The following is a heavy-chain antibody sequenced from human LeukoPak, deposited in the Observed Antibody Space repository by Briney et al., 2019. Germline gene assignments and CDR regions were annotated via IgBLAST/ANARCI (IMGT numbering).Heavy chain of an antibody. J-gene: IGHJ6*02. CDR1: GGSFSGYY. Sequence: SETLSLTCAVYGGSFSGYYWSWIRQPPGKGLEWIGEINHSGSTNYNPSLKSRVTISVDTSKNQFSLKLSSVTAADTAVYYCARPGQLGSLYYGLDVWGQGTTVIVSS. CDR3: ARPGQLGSLYYGLDV. CDR2: INHSGST. D-gene: IGHD7-27*01. V-gene: IGHV4-34*01.